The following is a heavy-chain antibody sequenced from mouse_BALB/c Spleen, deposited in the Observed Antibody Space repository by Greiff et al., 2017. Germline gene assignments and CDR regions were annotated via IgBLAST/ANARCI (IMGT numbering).Heavy chain of an antibody. J-gene: IGHJ3*01. D-gene: IGHD4-1*01. V-gene: IGHV10-1*02. CDR3: VRHGTGTGPFAY. CDR1: GFTFNTYA. CDR2: IRSKSNNYAT. Sequence: EVQVVESGGGLVQPKGSLKLSCAASGFTFNTYAMNWVRQAPGKGLEWVARIRSKSNNYATYYADSVKDRFTISRDDSQSMLYLQMNNLKTEDTAMYYCVRHGTGTGPFAYWGQGTLVTVSA.